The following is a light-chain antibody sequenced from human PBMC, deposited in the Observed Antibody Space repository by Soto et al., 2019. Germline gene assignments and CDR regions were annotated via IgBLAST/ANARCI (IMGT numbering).Light chain of an antibody. V-gene: IGLV1-44*01. J-gene: IGLJ3*02. CDR2: NNN. CDR1: SSNIGINP. Sequence: QAVVTQPPSASGTPGQRVPISCSGSSSNIGINPVNWYQQLPGTAPKLLMYNNNQRPSGVPDRFSGSKSGTSASLAISGLQSEDEADYHCAAWDDSLNGLVFGGGTKLTVL. CDR3: AAWDDSLNGLV.